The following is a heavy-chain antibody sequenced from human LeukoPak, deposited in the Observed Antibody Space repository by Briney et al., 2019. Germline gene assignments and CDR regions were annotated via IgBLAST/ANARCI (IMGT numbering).Heavy chain of an antibody. V-gene: IGHV3-23*01. CDR2: ISGSGGST. CDR1: GFTFSSYA. CDR3: AKGQSYSSSSRSHYYYYMDV. Sequence: GGSLRLSCAASGFTFSSYAMSWVRQAPGKGLEWVSAISGSGGSTYYADSVKGRFTISRDNSKNTLYLQMNSLRAEDTAVYYCAKGQSYSSSSRSHYYYYMDVWGKGTTATVSS. J-gene: IGHJ6*03. D-gene: IGHD6-6*01.